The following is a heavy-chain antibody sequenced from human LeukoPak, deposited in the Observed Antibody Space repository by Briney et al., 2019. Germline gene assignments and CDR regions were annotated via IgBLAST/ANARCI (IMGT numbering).Heavy chain of an antibody. CDR2: IWYDGSNK. V-gene: IGHV3-33*01. Sequence: GGSLRLSCAASGFTFSSYGMHWVRQAPGKGLEWVAVIWYDGSNKYYADSVKGRFTISRDNSKNTLYLQMNSLRAEDTAVYYCARDRNGNYGRWGFDYWAREPWSPSPQ. J-gene: IGHJ4*02. CDR1: GFTFSSYG. CDR3: ARDRNGNYGRWGFDY. D-gene: IGHD4-17*01.